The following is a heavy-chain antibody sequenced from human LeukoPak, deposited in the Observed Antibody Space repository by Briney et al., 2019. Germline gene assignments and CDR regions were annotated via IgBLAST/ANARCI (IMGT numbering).Heavy chain of an antibody. CDR1: GGSISSGDYY. D-gene: IGHD2-2*01. V-gene: IGHV4-30-4*08. Sequence: SETLSLTCTVSGGSISSGDYYWSWIRQPPGKGLEWIGYIYYSGSTYYNPSLKSRVTISVDTSKNQFSLKLSSVTAADTAVYYCARNRYCSSTSCYFPAHYRYYYMDVWGKGTTVTVSS. CDR2: IYYSGST. CDR3: ARNRYCSSTSCYFPAHYRYYYMDV. J-gene: IGHJ6*03.